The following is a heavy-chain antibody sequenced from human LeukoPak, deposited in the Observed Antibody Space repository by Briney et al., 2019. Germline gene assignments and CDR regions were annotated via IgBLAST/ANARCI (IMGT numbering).Heavy chain of an antibody. V-gene: IGHV3-74*01. CDR3: ARDHSPGWFDP. CDR2: ISGDGINT. Sequence: SGGSLRLSCAASGFTFSNDYMHWVRQAPGKGLVWVSRISGDGINTAYADSVKGRFTISRDNAKNTVYLQMNSLRAEDTALYYCARDHSPGWFDPWGQGALVTVSS. CDR1: GFTFSNDY. J-gene: IGHJ5*02.